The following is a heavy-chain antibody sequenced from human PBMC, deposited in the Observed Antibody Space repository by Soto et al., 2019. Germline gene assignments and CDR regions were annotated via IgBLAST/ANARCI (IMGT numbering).Heavy chain of an antibody. CDR2: MNSDGSTT. Sequence: GGSLRLSCAASGFTFGNYWMHWVRQAPGKGLEWVSRMNSDGSTTNYADSVKGRFTVSRDNARNTLHLQMNSLRAEDTAVYYCATAEVDYWGPGTLVNVSS. V-gene: IGHV3-74*01. CDR3: ATAEVDY. J-gene: IGHJ4*02. CDR1: GFTFGNYW.